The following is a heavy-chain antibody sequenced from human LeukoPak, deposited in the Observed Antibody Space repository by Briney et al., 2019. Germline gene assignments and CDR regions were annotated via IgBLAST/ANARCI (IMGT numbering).Heavy chain of an antibody. CDR2: TYYSGST. D-gene: IGHD6-13*01. Sequence: PSETLSLTCTVSGGSISSYYWSWIRQPPGKGLEWIGYTYYSGSTNYNPSLKSRVTISVDTSKNQFSLKLSSVTAADTAVYYCAGSSWYGAFDIWGQGTMVTVSS. J-gene: IGHJ3*02. CDR3: AGSSWYGAFDI. CDR1: GGSISSYY. V-gene: IGHV4-59*01.